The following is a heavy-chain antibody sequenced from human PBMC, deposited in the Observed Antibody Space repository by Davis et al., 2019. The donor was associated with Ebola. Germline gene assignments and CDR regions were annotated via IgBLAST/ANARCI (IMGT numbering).Heavy chain of an antibody. Sequence: GGSLRLSCAASGFIFSSYDMHWVRQAPGKGLQWVAVLWYDGSNKYYADSVKGRFTISRDNSKNTLYLQMNSLRAEDTAVYYCAKGLRGWDAFDIWGQGTMVTVSS. CDR1: GFIFSSYD. V-gene: IGHV3-30*02. J-gene: IGHJ3*02. CDR3: AKGLRGWDAFDI. D-gene: IGHD5-12*01. CDR2: LWYDGSNK.